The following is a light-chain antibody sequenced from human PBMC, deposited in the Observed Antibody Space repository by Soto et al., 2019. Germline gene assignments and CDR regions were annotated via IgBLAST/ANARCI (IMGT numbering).Light chain of an antibody. J-gene: IGKJ2*01. CDR2: AAS. Sequence: DIQMTQSASSLSASVGDRVTITCRASQSISSNLNWHQQKPGKAPKVLIYAASSLQSGVPSRFSGSGSGTDFTLTISSLQPEDFATYYCQQSYSTPYTFGQGPCWRSN. CDR1: QSISSN. CDR3: QQSYSTPYT. V-gene: IGKV1-39*01.